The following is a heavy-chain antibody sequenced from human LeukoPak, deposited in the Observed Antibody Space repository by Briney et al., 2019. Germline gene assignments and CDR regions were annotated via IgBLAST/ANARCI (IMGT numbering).Heavy chain of an antibody. CDR1: GFSFNSYW. V-gene: IGHV3-74*01. D-gene: IGHD3-10*01. Sequence: GSLRLSCAASGFSFNSYWMHWVRQALGSGLVWVSRISNDGRSTSFADSVKGRFTISRDNAKNTLYLQMNSLSAEDTAVYYCTRGREGNYGLFDSWGQGTLVTVSS. CDR3: TRGREGNYGLFDS. J-gene: IGHJ4*02. CDR2: ISNDGRST.